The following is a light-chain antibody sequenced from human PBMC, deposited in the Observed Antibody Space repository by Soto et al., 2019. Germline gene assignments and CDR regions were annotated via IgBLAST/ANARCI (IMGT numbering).Light chain of an antibody. Sequence: EIVLTQSPGTLSLSPGERATLSCRASQGVSSSYLAWYQQKPGQAPRLLIYGASNRATGIPARFSGSGSGTDFTLTISSLEPEDFAVYYCQQRSSWPQGTFGQGTKVDIK. J-gene: IGKJ1*01. V-gene: IGKV3D-20*02. CDR2: GAS. CDR3: QQRSSWPQGT. CDR1: QGVSSSY.